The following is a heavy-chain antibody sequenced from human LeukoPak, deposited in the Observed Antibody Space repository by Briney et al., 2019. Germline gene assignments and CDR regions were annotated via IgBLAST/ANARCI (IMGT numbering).Heavy chain of an antibody. D-gene: IGHD1-26*01. V-gene: IGHV3-21*01. CDR2: ISSSSSYI. Sequence: PGGSLRLSCAASGFTFSSYEMNWVRQAPGKGLEWVSSISSSSSYIYYADSVKGRFTISRDNAKNSLYLQMNSLRAEDTAVYYCARGDVGATTFDYWGQGTLVTVSS. CDR1: GFTFSSYE. CDR3: ARGDVGATTFDY. J-gene: IGHJ4*02.